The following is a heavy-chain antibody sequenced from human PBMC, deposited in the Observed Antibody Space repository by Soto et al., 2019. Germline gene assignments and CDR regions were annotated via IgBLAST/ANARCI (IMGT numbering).Heavy chain of an antibody. D-gene: IGHD3-10*01. Sequence: QVRLVQSGAEVKKPGSSVKVSCKASGGTFSSYTISWVRQAPGQGLEWMGRIIPILGIANYAQKFQGRVTITADKSTSTAYMELSSLRSEDTAVYYCARDGVGELFGAFDIWGQGTMVTVSS. CDR1: GGTFSSYT. CDR2: IIPILGIA. V-gene: IGHV1-69*08. J-gene: IGHJ3*02. CDR3: ARDGVGELFGAFDI.